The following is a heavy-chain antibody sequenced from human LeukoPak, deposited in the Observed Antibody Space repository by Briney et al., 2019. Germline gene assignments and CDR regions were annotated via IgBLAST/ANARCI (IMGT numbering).Heavy chain of an antibody. CDR3: ARRVGANDY. CDR2: IYYSGST. CDR1: GGSISSSSYY. D-gene: IGHD1-26*01. V-gene: IGHV4-39*01. J-gene: IGHJ4*02. Sequence: LETLSLTCTVSGGSISSSSYYWGWIRQPPGKGLEWIGSIYYSGSTYYNPSLKSRVTISVDTSKNQFSLKLSSVTAADTAVYYCARRVGANDYWGQGTLVTVSS.